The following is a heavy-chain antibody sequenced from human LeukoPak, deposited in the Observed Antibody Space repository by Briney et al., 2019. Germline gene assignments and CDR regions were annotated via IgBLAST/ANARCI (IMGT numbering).Heavy chain of an antibody. V-gene: IGHV4-38-2*02. Sequence: SETLSLTCTVSRYSISSGYYWGWIQQPPGQGLEWIGSIYRSGSTYYNSSLKSRVTISVDTSKNQFSLKLSSVTAADTAVYYCARGSYSSGCFDPWGQGTLVTVSS. CDR2: IYRSGST. D-gene: IGHD6-19*01. CDR3: ARGSYSSGCFDP. J-gene: IGHJ5*02. CDR1: RYSISSGYY.